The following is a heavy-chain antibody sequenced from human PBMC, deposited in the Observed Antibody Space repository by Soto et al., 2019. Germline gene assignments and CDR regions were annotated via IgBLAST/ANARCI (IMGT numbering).Heavy chain of an antibody. J-gene: IGHJ6*02. V-gene: IGHV1-18*01. CDR2: ISPYTGNT. CDR1: GYSFVNYG. Sequence: QVQLVQSGDEVKKPWASVKVSCKASGYSFVNYGIAWVRQAPGQGLEWMGWISPYTGNTHSASKVQGRLTMTTHTSTSTAYMDLGSLTSDDTAVYYCVMVDNYVTPTPQDVWGQGTTVTVSS. D-gene: IGHD3-16*01. CDR3: VMVDNYVTPTPQDV.